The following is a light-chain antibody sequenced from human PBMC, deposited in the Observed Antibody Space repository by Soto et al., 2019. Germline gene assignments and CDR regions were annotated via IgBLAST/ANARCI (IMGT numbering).Light chain of an antibody. J-gene: IGKJ1*01. CDR3: QQYSSWPPWT. V-gene: IGKV3-20*01. CDR1: QSVSSNY. CDR2: GAS. Sequence: EIVLTQSPGTLSLSPGERATLSCRASQSVSSNYLGWYQQKPGQAPRLLIYGASSRATGIPDRFSGSGSGTEFTLTISSLESEDSAVYYCQQYSSWPPWTFGQGTKVDIK.